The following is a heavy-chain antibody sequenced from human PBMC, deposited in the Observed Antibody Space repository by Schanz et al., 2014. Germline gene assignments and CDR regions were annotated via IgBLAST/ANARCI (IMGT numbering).Heavy chain of an antibody. CDR2: IKQDESER. V-gene: IGHV3-7*01. CDR1: GFTVSSNY. CDR3: AKGRGGTSSEGLDQYYGMDV. J-gene: IGHJ6*02. D-gene: IGHD6-6*01. Sequence: DVQLVESGGGLIQPGGSLRLSCAASGFTVSSNYMSWVRQAPGKGLEWVANIKQDESERSYVDSVKGRFTISRDNSKNMLDLQMNSLRGEDTAVYFCAKGRGGTSSEGLDQYYGMDVWGQGTTVTVSS.